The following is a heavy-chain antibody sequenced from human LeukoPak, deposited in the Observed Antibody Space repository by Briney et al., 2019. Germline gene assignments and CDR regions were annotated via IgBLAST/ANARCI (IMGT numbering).Heavy chain of an antibody. CDR3: ALGYCGGGNCPYYSYGMDV. J-gene: IGHJ6*02. CDR2: IYYSGAT. D-gene: IGHD2-15*01. Sequence: SETLSLTCTVSGGSISTGGFFWTWIRQHPGKGLEWIGYIYYSGATSYNPSLQSRLTMSVDTSKNQFSLRLSSVTAADTAVYYCALGYCGGGNCPYYSYGMDVWGQGTTVTVSS. CDR1: GGSISTGGFF. V-gene: IGHV4-31*03.